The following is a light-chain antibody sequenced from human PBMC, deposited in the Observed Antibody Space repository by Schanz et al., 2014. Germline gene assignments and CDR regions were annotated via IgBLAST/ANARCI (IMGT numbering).Light chain of an antibody. CDR3: QQYNNWPPLT. CDR1: QSVSSID. J-gene: IGKJ4*01. Sequence: EIVLTQSPGALSLSPGDRATLSCRASQSVSSIDLAWYQQKPGQAPNVLIYGASRRATGIPDRFSGSGSGADFTFTISRLESGDPAVYYCQQYNNWPPLTFGGGTKVEIK. CDR2: GAS. V-gene: IGKV3-20*01.